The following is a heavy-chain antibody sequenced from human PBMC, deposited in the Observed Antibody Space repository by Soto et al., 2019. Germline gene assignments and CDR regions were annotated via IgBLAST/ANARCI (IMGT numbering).Heavy chain of an antibody. CDR1: GGTFSSYA. Sequence: QVQLVQSGAEVKKPGSSVTVSCKASGGTFSSYAISWVRQAPEQGLEWMGGIIPISGTANYAQKFQGRVTITADKSTSTAYMELSSLRSEDTAVYYCARSQGSSTSLEIYYYYYYGMDVWGQGTTVTVSS. V-gene: IGHV1-69*06. D-gene: IGHD2-2*01. CDR3: ARSQGSSTSLEIYYYYYYGMDV. CDR2: IIPISGTA. J-gene: IGHJ6*02.